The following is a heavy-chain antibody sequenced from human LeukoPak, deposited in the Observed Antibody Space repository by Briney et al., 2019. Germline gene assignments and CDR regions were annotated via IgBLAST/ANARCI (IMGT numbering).Heavy chain of an antibody. CDR1: GGSISSSSYY. CDR2: IYYSGST. CDR3: ARVDEAASAQNWFDP. D-gene: IGHD2-2*03. Sequence: SETLSLTCTVSGGSISSSSYYWGWIRQPPGKGLEWIGRIYYSGSTYYNPSLKSRVTISVDTSKNQFSLKLSSVTAADTAVYYCARVDEAASAQNWFDPWGQGTLVTVSS. V-gene: IGHV4-39*07. J-gene: IGHJ5*02.